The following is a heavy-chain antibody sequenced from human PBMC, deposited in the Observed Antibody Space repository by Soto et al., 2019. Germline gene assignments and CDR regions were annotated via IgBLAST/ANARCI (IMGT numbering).Heavy chain of an antibody. J-gene: IGHJ4*02. V-gene: IGHV3-49*04. CDR2: IRSKAYGGTT. Sequence: PGGSLRLSCTASGFTFGDYAMSWVRQAPGKGLEWVGFIRSKAYGGTTEYAASVKGRFTISRDDSKSIAHLQMNSLKTEDTAVYYCTRVANYDYVWGSYPYRSYLDYWGQGTLVTVSS. CDR1: GFTFGDYA. D-gene: IGHD3-16*02. CDR3: TRVANYDYVWGSYPYRSYLDY.